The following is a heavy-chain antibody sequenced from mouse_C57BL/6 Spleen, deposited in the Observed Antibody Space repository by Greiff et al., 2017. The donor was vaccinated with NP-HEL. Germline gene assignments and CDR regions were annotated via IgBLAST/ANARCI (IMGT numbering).Heavy chain of an antibody. Sequence: EVQLVESGGDLVKPGGSLKLSCAASGFTFSSYGMSWVRQTPDKRLEWVATISSGGSYTYYPDSVKGRFTISRDNAKNTLYLQMSSLKSEDTAMYYCARTVGDYWGQGTTLTVSS. CDR3: ARTVGDY. V-gene: IGHV5-6*01. CDR2: ISSGGSYT. D-gene: IGHD1-1*01. CDR1: GFTFSSYG. J-gene: IGHJ2*01.